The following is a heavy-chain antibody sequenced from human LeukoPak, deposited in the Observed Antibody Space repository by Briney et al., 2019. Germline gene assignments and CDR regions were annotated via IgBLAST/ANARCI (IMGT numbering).Heavy chain of an antibody. D-gene: IGHD6-13*01. CDR1: GFSFRNYW. CDR3: ARDGQYSSSWYDFDY. CDR2: INQDGSKK. Sequence: GGSLRLSCEASGFSFRNYWMNWVRQAPGKGLEWVANINQDGSKKHFVGSVEGRFTISRDNAKNSLYLQMDSLRAEDTAVYYCARDGQYSSSWYDFDYWGQGTLVTVSS. J-gene: IGHJ4*02. V-gene: IGHV3-7*04.